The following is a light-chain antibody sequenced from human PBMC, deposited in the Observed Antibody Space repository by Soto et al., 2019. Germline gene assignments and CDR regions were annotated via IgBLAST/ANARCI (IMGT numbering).Light chain of an antibody. J-gene: IGLJ2*01. CDR1: SGHSSYA. CDR3: QTWVSGTVL. CDR2: LNSDGSH. Sequence: QPVLTQSPSASASLGASVKLTCTLSSGHSSYAIAWHQQQPEKGPRYLMKLNSDGSHNKGDGIPDRFSGSSSGAERYLTISSLQSEDEADYYCQTWVSGTVLLAGGTKLTVL. V-gene: IGLV4-69*01.